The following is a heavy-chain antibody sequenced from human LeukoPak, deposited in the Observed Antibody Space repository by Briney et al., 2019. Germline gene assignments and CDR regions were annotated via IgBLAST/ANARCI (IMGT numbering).Heavy chain of an antibody. V-gene: IGHV1-18*01. CDR2: INAYNGNT. CDR3: ASEVVYYDSSGYLQPISGAYDH. D-gene: IGHD3-22*01. Sequence: GASVKVSCKASGYTFTNYGFTWVRQAPGQGFEWMGWINAYNGNTDYAQNLQGRVSMTTDTSTNTAYMELRSLRSEDTAVYYCASEVVYYDSSGYLQPISGAYDHWGQGTLVTVSS. J-gene: IGHJ4*02. CDR1: GYTFTNYG.